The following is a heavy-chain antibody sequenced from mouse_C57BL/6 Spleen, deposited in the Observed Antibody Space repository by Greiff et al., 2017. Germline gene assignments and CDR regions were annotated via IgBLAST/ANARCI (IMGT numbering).Heavy chain of an antibody. Sequence: VQLQQSGAELVRPGSSVKLSCKASGYTFTSYWMDWVKQRPGQGLEWIGNIYPSDSETHYNQKFKDKATLTVDKSSSTAYMQLSSLTSEDSAVYYCARQLGREFAYWGQGTLVTVSA. CDR3: ARQLGREFAY. V-gene: IGHV1-61*01. D-gene: IGHD4-1*02. CDR2: IYPSDSET. J-gene: IGHJ3*01. CDR1: GYTFTSYW.